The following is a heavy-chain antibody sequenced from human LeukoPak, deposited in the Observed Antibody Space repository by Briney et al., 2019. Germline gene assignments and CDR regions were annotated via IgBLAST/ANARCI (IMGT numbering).Heavy chain of an antibody. D-gene: IGHD7-27*01. CDR1: GCTFSSYT. CDR3: AKDGRDWGSYFAY. CDR2: ITGSGGDT. J-gene: IGHJ4*02. Sequence: GGSLTLSCAPSGCTFSSYTMNGVRRGRGKGLEWVSAITGSGGDTHYADSVKGRFTISRDSSKNTLYLQMNSLRAEDTAVYYCAKDGRDWGSYFAYWGQGTLVTASS. V-gene: IGHV3-23*01.